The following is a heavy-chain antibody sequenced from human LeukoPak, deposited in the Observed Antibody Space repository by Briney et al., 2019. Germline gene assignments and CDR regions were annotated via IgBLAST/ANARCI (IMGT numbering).Heavy chain of an antibody. V-gene: IGHV3-23*01. Sequence: PGGSLRLSCAASGFTFSSYAMSWVRQAPGKGLEWVSAISGSGGSTYYADSVKGRFTISRDNSKNTLYLQMNSLRAEDTAVYYCAKDRRYSSGYKKAAYYYYYGMDVWGQGTTVTVSS. CDR2: ISGSGGST. J-gene: IGHJ6*02. D-gene: IGHD6-19*01. CDR3: AKDRRYSSGYKKAAYYYYYGMDV. CDR1: GFTFSSYA.